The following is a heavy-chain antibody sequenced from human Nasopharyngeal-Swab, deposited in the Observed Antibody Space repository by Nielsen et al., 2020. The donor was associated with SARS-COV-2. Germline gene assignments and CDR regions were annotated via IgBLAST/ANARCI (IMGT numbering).Heavy chain of an antibody. D-gene: IGHD4-17*01. J-gene: IGHJ6*03. CDR1: GDSVSSSSAA. Sequence: TLSLTCAISGDSVSSSSAARNWIRQSPSRGLEWLGRTHYRSKWYNDYAVSVKSRITINPDTSKNQFSLHLNSVTPEDTAVYYCARARGAYGDYYYYYYTDVWGKGTTVTVSS. CDR3: ARARGAYGDYYYYYYTDV. CDR2: THYRSKWYN. V-gene: IGHV6-1*01.